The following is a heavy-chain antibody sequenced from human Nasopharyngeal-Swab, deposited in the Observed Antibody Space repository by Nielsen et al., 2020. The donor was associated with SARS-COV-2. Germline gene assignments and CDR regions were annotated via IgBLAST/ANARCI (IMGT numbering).Heavy chain of an antibody. J-gene: IGHJ3*02. D-gene: IGHD4-17*01. CDR3: ARVHGDLAFDI. V-gene: IGHV1-69*04. Sequence: SVKVSCKASGGTFSSYAISWVRQAPGQGLEWMGRIIPILGIANYAQKFQGRVTITADKSTSTAYMELSSLRSEDTAVYYCARVHGDLAFDIWGQGTMVTVSS. CDR1: GGTFSSYA. CDR2: IIPILGIA.